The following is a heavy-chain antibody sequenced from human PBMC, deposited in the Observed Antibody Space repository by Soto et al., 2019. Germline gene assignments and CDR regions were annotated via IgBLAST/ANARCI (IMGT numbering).Heavy chain of an antibody. D-gene: IGHD6-13*01. CDR1: GFTFSSYS. CDR2: ISSSSSYI. CDR3: ARAMAAAAPYYYYGMDV. J-gene: IGHJ6*02. Sequence: PGGSLRLSCAASGFTFSSYSMNWIRQAQGKGLEWVSSISSSSSYIYYADSVKGRFTISRDNAKNSLYLQMNSLRAEDTAVYYCARAMAAAAPYYYYGMDVWGQGTTVTVSS. V-gene: IGHV3-21*01.